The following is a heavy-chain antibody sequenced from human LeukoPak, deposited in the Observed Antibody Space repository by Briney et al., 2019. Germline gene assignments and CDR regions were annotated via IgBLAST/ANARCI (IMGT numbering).Heavy chain of an antibody. D-gene: IGHD1-26*01. CDR2: IYYSGST. CDR3: ARTAGVVGLQTHDY. J-gene: IGHJ4*02. V-gene: IGHV4-59*01. CDR1: GVSISRYY. Sequence: SETLSLTCTVSGVSISRYYWSWIRQPPGKGLEWMGYIYYSGSTNYNPSLKSRVTISVDTSKNQFSLKLSSVTAADTAVYYCARTAGVVGLQTHDYWGQGTLVTVSS.